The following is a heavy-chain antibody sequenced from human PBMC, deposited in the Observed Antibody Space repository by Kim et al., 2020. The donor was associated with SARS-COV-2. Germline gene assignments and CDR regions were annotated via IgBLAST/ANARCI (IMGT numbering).Heavy chain of an antibody. D-gene: IGHD3-22*01. CDR1: GGSISSSSYY. CDR3: ARARDYYDSSGDAFDT. V-gene: IGHV4-39*01. Sequence: SETLSLTCTVSGGSISSSSYYWGWIRQPPGKGLEWIGSIYYSGSTYYNPSLKSRVTISVDTSKNQFSLKLSSVTAADTAVYYCARARDYYDSSGDAFDTWGQGTMVTVSS. J-gene: IGHJ3*02. CDR2: IYYSGST.